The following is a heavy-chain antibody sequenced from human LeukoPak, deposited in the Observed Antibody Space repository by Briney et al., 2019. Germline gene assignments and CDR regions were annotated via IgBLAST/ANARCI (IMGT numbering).Heavy chain of an antibody. CDR2: ISSSSSTI. CDR1: GFTFSSYS. CDR3: ARDLAQRSYYDILTGYYPPDY. V-gene: IGHV3-48*01. D-gene: IGHD3-9*01. J-gene: IGHJ4*02. Sequence: GGSLRLSCVASGFTFSSYSMNWVRQAPGKGLEWVSYISSSSSTIYYADSVKGRFTISRDNAKNSLYLQMNSLRAEDTAVYYCARDLAQRSYYDILTGYYPPDYWGQGTLVTVSS.